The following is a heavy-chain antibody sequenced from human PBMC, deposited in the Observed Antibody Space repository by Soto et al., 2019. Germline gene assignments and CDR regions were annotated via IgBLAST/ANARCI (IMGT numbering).Heavy chain of an antibody. Sequence: SETLSLTCTVSSVSIYSGSFHWGWIRQPPGKGLEWIGSINFSGSTYYNPSLKSRVTISVDTSKNQFSLNLRSVTAADTAVYYCARRHAPRYTTGNNHFDFWGQGSLVTVS. V-gene: IGHV4-39*01. CDR1: SVSIYSGSFH. CDR2: INFSGST. CDR3: ARRHAPRYTTGNNHFDF. D-gene: IGHD1-1*01. J-gene: IGHJ4*02.